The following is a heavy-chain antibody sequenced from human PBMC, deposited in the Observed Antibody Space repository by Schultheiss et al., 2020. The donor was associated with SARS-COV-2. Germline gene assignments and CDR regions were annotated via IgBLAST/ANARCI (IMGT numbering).Heavy chain of an antibody. Sequence: GGSLRLSCAASGFTFSSYGIHWVRQAPGKGLEWVAAISYDGSNKYYADSVKGRFTISRDNSKNTLYLQMNSLRAEDTAVYYCARDNDRGAFDIWGQGTMVTVSS. CDR3: ARDNDRGAFDI. J-gene: IGHJ3*02. V-gene: IGHV3-30*03. CDR2: ISYDGSNK. D-gene: IGHD1-1*01. CDR1: GFTFSSYG.